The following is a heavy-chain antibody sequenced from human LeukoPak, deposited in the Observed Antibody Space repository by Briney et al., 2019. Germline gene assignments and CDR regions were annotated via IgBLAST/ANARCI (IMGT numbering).Heavy chain of an antibody. Sequence: GGSLRLSCAASGFTFDDYGMSWVRHAPGKGLEWVSGFSWNGGTTVYADSVKGRFTISRDNAKNSLYLQMNSLRAEDTALYYCARVIVGKTTDYYYGMDVWGQGTTVTVSS. CDR3: ARVIVGKTTDYYYGMDV. D-gene: IGHD1-26*01. CDR2: FSWNGGTT. V-gene: IGHV3-20*04. CDR1: GFTFDDYG. J-gene: IGHJ6*02.